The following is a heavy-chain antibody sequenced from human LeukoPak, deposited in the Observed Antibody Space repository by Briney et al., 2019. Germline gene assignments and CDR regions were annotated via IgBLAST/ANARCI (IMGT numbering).Heavy chain of an antibody. CDR3: AKEDGDLYYFDY. CDR2: ISSSSSYI. Sequence: GSLRLSCAASGFTFSSYSMNWVRQAPGKGLEWVSSISSSSSYIYYADSVKGRFTISRDNAKNSLYLQMNSLRAEDTAVYYCAKEDGDLYYFDYWGQGTLVTVSS. V-gene: IGHV3-21*01. CDR1: GFTFSSYS. D-gene: IGHD4-17*01. J-gene: IGHJ4*02.